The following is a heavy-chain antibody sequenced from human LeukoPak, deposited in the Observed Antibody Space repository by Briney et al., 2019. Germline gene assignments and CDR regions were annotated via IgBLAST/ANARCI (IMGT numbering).Heavy chain of an antibody. CDR3: ARDPRGPGLNL. CDR1: GFTFSSYG. J-gene: IGHJ5*02. D-gene: IGHD1-14*01. V-gene: IGHV3-33*01. CDR2: IWYDGSNK. Sequence: GGSLRLSCAASGFTFSSYGMHWVRQAPGKGLEWVAVIWYDGSNKYYADSVKGRFSISRDNSKNTLFLQLNSLRVEDTAVYYCARDPRGPGLNLWGQGTLVTVSS.